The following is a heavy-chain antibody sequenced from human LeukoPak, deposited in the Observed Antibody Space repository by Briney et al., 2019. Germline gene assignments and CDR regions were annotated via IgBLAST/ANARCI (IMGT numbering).Heavy chain of an antibody. J-gene: IGHJ2*01. CDR3: ARGDYANWYFDL. CDR1: GGSISSSSYY. Sequence: SETLSLTCTVSGGSISSSSYYWGWIRQPPGKGLEWIGSIYYSGSTYYNPSLKSRVTISVDRSKNQFSLKLSSVTAADTAVYYCARGDYANWYFDLWGRGTLVTVSS. CDR2: IYYSGST. D-gene: IGHD4-17*01. V-gene: IGHV4-39*07.